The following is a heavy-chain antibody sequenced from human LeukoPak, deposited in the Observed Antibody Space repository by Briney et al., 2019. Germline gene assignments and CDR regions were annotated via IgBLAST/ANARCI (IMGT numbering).Heavy chain of an antibody. CDR2: INSDGSST. V-gene: IGHV3-74*01. Sequence: PGGSLRLSCAASGFTFSSYWMHWVRQAPGKGLVWVSRINSDGSSTSYADSVRGRFTISRDNVKNSQYLQMNSLRAEDTAVYYCVRDNPRCCGVVPANIDDYWGQGTLVTVSS. CDR1: GFTFSSYW. D-gene: IGHD2-15*01. CDR3: VRDNPRCCGVVPANIDDY. J-gene: IGHJ4*02.